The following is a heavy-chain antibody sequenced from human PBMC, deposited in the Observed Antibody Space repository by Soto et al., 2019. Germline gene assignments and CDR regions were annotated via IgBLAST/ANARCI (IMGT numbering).Heavy chain of an antibody. CDR3: ARSYGSGSYNFDY. CDR1: GGSISSGDYY. J-gene: IGHJ4*02. Sequence: SETLSLTCTVSGGSISSGDYYWGWIRQPPGKGLEWIGYIYYSGSTYYNPSLKSRVTISVDTSKNQFSLKLSSVTAADTAVYYCARSYGSGSYNFDYWGQGTLVTVSS. CDR2: IYYSGST. D-gene: IGHD3-10*01. V-gene: IGHV4-30-4*01.